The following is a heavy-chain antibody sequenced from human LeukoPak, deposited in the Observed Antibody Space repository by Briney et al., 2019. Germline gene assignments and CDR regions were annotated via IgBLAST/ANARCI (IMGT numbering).Heavy chain of an antibody. V-gene: IGHV3-66*01. D-gene: IGHD3-10*01. Sequence: GGSLRLPCAASGFTVSSNYMSWVRQAPGKGLEWVSVIYSGGSTYYADSVKGRFTISRDNSKNTLYLQMNSLRAEDTAVYYCARTMVRGVANWFDPWGQGTLVTVSS. CDR3: ARTMVRGVANWFDP. CDR1: GFTVSSNY. CDR2: IYSGGST. J-gene: IGHJ5*02.